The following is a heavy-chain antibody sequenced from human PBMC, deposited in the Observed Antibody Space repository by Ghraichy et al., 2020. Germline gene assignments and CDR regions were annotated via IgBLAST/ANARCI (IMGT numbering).Heavy chain of an antibody. CDR3: AKDISPIAAAGTNFDY. CDR2: ISWNSGSI. V-gene: IGHV3-9*01. CDR1: GFTFDDYA. D-gene: IGHD6-13*01. Sequence: GGSLRLSCAASGFTFDDYAMHWVRQAPGKGLEWVSGISWNSGSIAYADSVKGRFTISRDNAKNSLYLQMNSLRPEDTALYFCAKDISPIAAAGTNFDYWGQGTLVTVSS. J-gene: IGHJ4*02.